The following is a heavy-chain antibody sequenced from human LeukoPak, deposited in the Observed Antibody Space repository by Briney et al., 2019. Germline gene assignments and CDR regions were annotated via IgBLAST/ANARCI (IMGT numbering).Heavy chain of an antibody. CDR2: VNSDGRST. CDR1: GLTFSIYW. D-gene: IGHD3-3*01. Sequence: GGSLRLYCAASGLTFSIYWMHWVRQAPVKGLVWVSHVNSDGRSTNYADSVKGRFTISRDNAKNTLYLQMNSLTAEDTAVYYCERGYDFWRKDIWGQGTMVTVSS. J-gene: IGHJ3*02. V-gene: IGHV3-74*01. CDR3: ERGYDFWRKDI.